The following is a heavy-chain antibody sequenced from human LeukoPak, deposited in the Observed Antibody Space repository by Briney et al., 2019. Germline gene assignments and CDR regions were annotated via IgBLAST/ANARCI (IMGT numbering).Heavy chain of an antibody. D-gene: IGHD5-12*01. CDR2: IYTSGST. V-gene: IGHV4-4*07. J-gene: IGHJ5*02. CDR1: GGSISSYY. Sequence: SETLSLTCTVSGGSISSYYWSWIRQPAGKGLEWIGRIYTSGSTNYNPSLKSRVTMSVDTSKNQFSLKLSSVTAADTAVYYCARVGRDIVASHLFDPWGQGTLVTVSS. CDR3: ARVGRDIVASHLFDP.